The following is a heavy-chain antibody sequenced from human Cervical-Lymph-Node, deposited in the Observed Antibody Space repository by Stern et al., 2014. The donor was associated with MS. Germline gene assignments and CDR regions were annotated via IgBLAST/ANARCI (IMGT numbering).Heavy chain of an antibody. V-gene: IGHV3-11*01. CDR3: VRASDPLFEY. D-gene: IGHD2-21*02. J-gene: IGHJ4*02. CDR2: ISTTGKTI. Sequence: VQLVESGGGSVKPGGSLRLSCAVSGFTFSDYHMHWIRQAPGKGLEWISYISTTGKTIYYADSVKGRFTISRDNAKNSLYLQMISLRVEDTAVYYCVRASDPLFEYWGQGTLVTVSS. CDR1: GFTFSDYH.